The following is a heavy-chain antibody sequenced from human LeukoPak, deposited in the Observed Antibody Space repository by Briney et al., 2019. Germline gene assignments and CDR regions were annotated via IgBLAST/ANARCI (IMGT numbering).Heavy chain of an antibody. CDR3: AKDPARSYFDWLNPEAEYFQH. Sequence: GGSLRLSCAAYGFTFSSYGMHWVRQAPGKGLEWVAFIRYDGSNKYYADSVKGRFTISRDNSKNTLYLQMNSLRAEDTAVYYCAKDPARSYFDWLNPEAEYFQHWGQGTLVTVSS. CDR1: GFTFSSYG. V-gene: IGHV3-30*02. D-gene: IGHD3-9*01. J-gene: IGHJ1*01. CDR2: IRYDGSNK.